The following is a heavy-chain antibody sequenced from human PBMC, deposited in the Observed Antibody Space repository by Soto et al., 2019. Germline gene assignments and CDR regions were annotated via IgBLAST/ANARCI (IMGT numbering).Heavy chain of an antibody. CDR3: ARALIGFLDWLPDNYYYGMDV. CDR1: GHSFTGHY. V-gene: IGHV1-2*02. Sequence: ASVKVSCKVSGHSFTGHYMHWVRQAPGQGLEWMGWINPNSGDTNYARKFQGRVTMTRDTSTKTVYMELSSLRSDDTAVYYCARALIGFLDWLPDNYYYGMDVWRQGTTVTVPS. D-gene: IGHD3-3*02. J-gene: IGHJ6*02. CDR2: INPNSGDT.